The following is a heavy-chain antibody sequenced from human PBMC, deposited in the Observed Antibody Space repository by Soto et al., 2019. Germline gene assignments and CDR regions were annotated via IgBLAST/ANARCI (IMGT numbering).Heavy chain of an antibody. CDR3: ARGLGYCSGGSCYSHPGMDV. CDR1: GGSFSGYY. D-gene: IGHD2-15*01. V-gene: IGHV4-34*01. Sequence: SETLSLTCAVYGGSFSGYYWSWIRQPPGKGLEWIGEINHSGSTNYNPSVKSRVTISVDTSKNQFSLKLSSVTAADTAVYYCARGLGYCSGGSCYSHPGMDVWGQGTTVTVSS. J-gene: IGHJ6*02. CDR2: INHSGST.